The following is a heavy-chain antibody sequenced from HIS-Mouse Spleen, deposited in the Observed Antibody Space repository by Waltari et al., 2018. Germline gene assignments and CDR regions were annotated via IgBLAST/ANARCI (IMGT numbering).Heavy chain of an antibody. CDR2: IYYRGRT. CDR1: GCSISSSSYY. V-gene: IGHV4-39*07. D-gene: IGHD6-13*01. CDR3: AREIPYSSSWYDWYFDL. J-gene: IGHJ2*01. Sequence: QLQLQESGPGLVTPSETLSLTCTVSGCSISSSSYYWGWIRQPPGKGLEWIGSIYYRGRTYDNPSLKSRVTISVDTSKNQFSLKLSSGTAADTAVYYCAREIPYSSSWYDWYFDLWGRGTLVTVSS.